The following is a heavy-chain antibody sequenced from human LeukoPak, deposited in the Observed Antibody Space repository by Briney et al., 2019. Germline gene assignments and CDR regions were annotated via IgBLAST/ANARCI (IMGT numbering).Heavy chain of an antibody. V-gene: IGHV4-39*01. CDR3: ARPSLLRYFALDY. CDR1: GGSLSSSSYY. Sequence: PSETLSLTCTVSGGSLSSSSYYWGWIRQPPGKGLEWIGSIYYSGSTYYNPSLKSRVTISVDTSKNQFSLKLSSVTAADTAVYYCARPSLLRYFALDYWGQGTLVTVSS. J-gene: IGHJ4*02. D-gene: IGHD3-9*01. CDR2: IYYSGST.